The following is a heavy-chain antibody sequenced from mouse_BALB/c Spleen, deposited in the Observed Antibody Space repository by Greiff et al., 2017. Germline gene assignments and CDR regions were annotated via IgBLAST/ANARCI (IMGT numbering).Heavy chain of an antibody. Sequence: VHVKQSGTVLARPGASVKMSCKASGYSFTSYWMHWVKQRPGQGLEWIGAIYPGNSDTSYNQKFKGTAKLTAVTSASTAYMELSSLTNEDSAVYYCTRTETMITYWYFDVWGAGTTVTVSS. CDR2: IYPGNSDT. CDR3: TRTETMITYWYFDV. D-gene: IGHD2-4*01. J-gene: IGHJ1*01. V-gene: IGHV1-5*01. CDR1: GYSFTSYW.